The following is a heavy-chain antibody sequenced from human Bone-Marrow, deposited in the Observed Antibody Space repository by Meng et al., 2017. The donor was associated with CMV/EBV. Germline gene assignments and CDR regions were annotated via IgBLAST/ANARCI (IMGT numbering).Heavy chain of an antibody. CDR2: ISSSSYI. CDR1: GFTFSSYS. D-gene: IGHD6-19*01. J-gene: IGHJ4*02. V-gene: IGHV3-21*01. CDR3: AREVSSGWDY. Sequence: GGSLRLSCAASGFTFSSYSMNWVRQAPGKGLEWVSSISSSSYIYYADSVKGRFTISRDNSKNTLYLQMNSLRAEDTAVYYCAREVSSGWDYWGQGTLVTVSS.